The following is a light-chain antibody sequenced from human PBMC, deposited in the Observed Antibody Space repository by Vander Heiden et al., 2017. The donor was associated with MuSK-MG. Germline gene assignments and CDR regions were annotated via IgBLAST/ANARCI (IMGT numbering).Light chain of an antibody. Sequence: DIQMTQSPSTLSASVGDRVTITCRASQSISSWLAWYQQKPGKAPKLLIYKASSLESGVPSSFSGSGSGTEFTLTISSLQPDDFATYYCQQDNSYSLTFGGGTKVEIK. CDR2: KAS. V-gene: IGKV1-5*03. CDR1: QSISSW. CDR3: QQDNSYSLT. J-gene: IGKJ4*01.